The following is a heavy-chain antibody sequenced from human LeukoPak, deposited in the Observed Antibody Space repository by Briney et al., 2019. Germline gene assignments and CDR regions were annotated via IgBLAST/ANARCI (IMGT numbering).Heavy chain of an antibody. Sequence: QTLSLTCTVSGGSISISGNYWSCIPHHPGQDLVWIGYIYYSGSTYYNPHPKSRVTISVDTSKNQFSLKLSSVTAADTAVYYCARARVGLYSSSPFDDWGKGTLVTVSS. CDR2: IYYSGST. CDR1: GGSISISGNY. V-gene: IGHV4-31*03. CDR3: ARARVGLYSSSPFDD. D-gene: IGHD6-13*01. J-gene: IGHJ4*02.